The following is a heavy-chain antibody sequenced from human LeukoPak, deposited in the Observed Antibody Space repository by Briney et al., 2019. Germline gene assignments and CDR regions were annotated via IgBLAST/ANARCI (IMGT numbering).Heavy chain of an antibody. CDR2: IYYSETT. CDR1: GGSITRNY. J-gene: IGHJ3*02. D-gene: IGHD2-15*01. CDR3: ARDSAVVVGTRLFDI. Sequence: KPSETLSLTCTVSGGSITRNYWNWIRQPPGKGLEWIGNIYYSETTNYNPSLKSRVTISVDTSKNQFSLKLSSVTAADTAVYYCARDSAVVVGTRLFDIWGQGTMVTVSS. V-gene: IGHV4-59*12.